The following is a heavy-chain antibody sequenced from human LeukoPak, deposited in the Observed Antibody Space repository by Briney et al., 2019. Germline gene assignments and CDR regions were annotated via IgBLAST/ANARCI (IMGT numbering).Heavy chain of an antibody. CDR2: IIPIFGTA. J-gene: IGHJ6*03. CDR3: ARAYLGTTTGYYYYMDV. Sequence: SVKVSCKASGGTFSSYAISWVRQAPGQGLEWMGGIIPIFGTANYAQKFQGRVTITADESTSTAYMELSSLRSEDTAVYYCARAYLGTTTGYYYYMDVWGKGTTVTVSS. V-gene: IGHV1-69*13. D-gene: IGHD3-9*01. CDR1: GGTFSSYA.